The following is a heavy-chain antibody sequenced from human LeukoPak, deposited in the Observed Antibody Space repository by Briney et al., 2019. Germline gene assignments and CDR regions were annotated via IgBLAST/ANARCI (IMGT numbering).Heavy chain of an antibody. Sequence: GASVKVSCKASGYTFAVYYIHWVRQAPGQGLEWMGIFNPSGDTTIYAQKFQGRITMTRDTSMSTVNMELSSLRSEDTALYYCARGRTVTNDFDVWGRGTLVTVSS. J-gene: IGHJ2*01. CDR1: GYTFAVYY. D-gene: IGHD4-11*01. CDR2: FNPSGDTT. V-gene: IGHV1-46*01. CDR3: ARGRTVTNDFDV.